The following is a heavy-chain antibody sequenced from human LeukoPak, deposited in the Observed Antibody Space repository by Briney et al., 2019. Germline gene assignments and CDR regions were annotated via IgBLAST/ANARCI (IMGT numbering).Heavy chain of an antibody. CDR1: GFTFCSYA. CDR2: ISYDGSNK. J-gene: IGHJ4*02. D-gene: IGHD3-10*01. Sequence: GGSLRLSCAASGFTFCSYAMHWVRQAPGKGLEWVAVISYDGSNKYYADSVKGRFTISRDNSKNTLYLQMNSLRAEDTAVYYCARDGMVRGVGFDYWGQGTLVTVSS. CDR3: ARDGMVRGVGFDY. V-gene: IGHV3-30-3*01.